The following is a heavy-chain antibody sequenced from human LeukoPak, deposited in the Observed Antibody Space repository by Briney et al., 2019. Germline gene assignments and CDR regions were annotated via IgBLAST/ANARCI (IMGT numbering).Heavy chain of an antibody. D-gene: IGHD3-3*01. J-gene: IGHJ4*02. CDR3: ALPYGLSLFDY. V-gene: IGHV3-30-3*01. CDR1: GFTFSSYA. CDR2: ISYDGSNK. Sequence: GGSLRLSCAASGFTFSSYAMLWVRQAPGKGLEWVAVISYDGSNKYYADSVKGRFTISRDNSKNTLYLQMNSLRAEDTAVYYCALPYGLSLFDYWGQGTLVTVSS.